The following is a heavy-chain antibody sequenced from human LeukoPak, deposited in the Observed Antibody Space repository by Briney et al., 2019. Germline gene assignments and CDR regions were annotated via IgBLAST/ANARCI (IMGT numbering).Heavy chain of an antibody. V-gene: IGHV3-23*01. Sequence: GGSLRLSCAASGFTFSSYIMSWVRQAPGKGLEWVSSITDSGGSTYYADFAKGRFTISRDNSKNTLYLQMNTLRAEDTAVYYCARHSLVDAFDIWGQGTMVTVSS. CDR3: ARHSLVDAFDI. D-gene: IGHD2-8*02. CDR1: GFTFSSYI. CDR2: ITDSGGST. J-gene: IGHJ3*02.